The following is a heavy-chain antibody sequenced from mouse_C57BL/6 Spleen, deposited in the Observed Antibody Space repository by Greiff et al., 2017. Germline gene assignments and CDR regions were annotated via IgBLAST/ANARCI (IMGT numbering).Heavy chain of an antibody. CDR2: INPSNGGT. V-gene: IGHV1-53*01. CDR3: ARWETTVVADY. D-gene: IGHD1-1*01. J-gene: IGHJ2*01. CDR1: GYTFTSYW. Sequence: VQLQQPGTELVKPGASVKLSCKASGYTFTSYWMHWVKQRPGQGLEWIGNINPSNGGTNYNEKFKSKATLTVDKSSSTAYMQLSSRTSEDSAVYYGARWETTVVADYWGQGTTLTVSS.